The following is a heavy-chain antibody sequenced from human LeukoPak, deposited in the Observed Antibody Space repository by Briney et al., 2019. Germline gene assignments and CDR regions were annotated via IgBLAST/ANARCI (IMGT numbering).Heavy chain of an antibody. D-gene: IGHD1-26*01. CDR3: ASGSSGSYHFDY. V-gene: IGHV4-34*01. CDR1: GGSFSGYY. Sequence: SETLSLTCAVYGGSFSGYYWSWIRQPPGKGLEWIGEINHSGSTNYNPSLKSRVTISLDTSKNQFSLKLSSVTAADTAVYYCASGSSGSYHFDYWGQGTLVTVSS. J-gene: IGHJ4*02. CDR2: INHSGST.